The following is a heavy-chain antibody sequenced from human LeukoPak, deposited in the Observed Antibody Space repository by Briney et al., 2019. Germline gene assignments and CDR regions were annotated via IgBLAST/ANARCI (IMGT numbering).Heavy chain of an antibody. CDR2: ISYDGSDK. Sequence: PGGSLRLSCAASNFTFGSYGMNWVRHVPGEGLEWVAYISYDGSDKYYTDSVKGRFTISRDNAKNTLYLQMDSLGAEDTAVYYCASLTYSEAYWGQGTLVTVSS. J-gene: IGHJ4*02. CDR1: NFTFGSYG. D-gene: IGHD1-26*01. CDR3: ASLTYSEAY. V-gene: IGHV3-33*01.